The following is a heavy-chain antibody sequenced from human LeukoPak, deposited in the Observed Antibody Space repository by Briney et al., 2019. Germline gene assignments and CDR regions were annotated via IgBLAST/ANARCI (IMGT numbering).Heavy chain of an antibody. CDR3: AKEVGGWSYYFDY. V-gene: IGHV3-30*02. J-gene: IGHJ4*02. CDR2: IRYDGCNK. Sequence: GGSLRLSCAASGFTFSSYGMHWVRQAPGKGLEWVAFIRYDGCNKYYADSVKGRFTISRDNSKNTLYLQMNSLRAEDTAVYYCAKEVGGWSYYFDYWGQGTLVTVSS. D-gene: IGHD6-19*01. CDR1: GFTFSSYG.